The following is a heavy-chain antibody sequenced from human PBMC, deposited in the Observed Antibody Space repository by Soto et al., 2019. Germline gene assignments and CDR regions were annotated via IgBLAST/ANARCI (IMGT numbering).Heavy chain of an antibody. CDR3: AHRRPYSSSWNWGNFDY. Sequence: GSGPTLVNPTQTLTLTCTFSGFSLSTSGVGVGWIRQPPEKALEWLALIYWDDDKRYNPSLNSRLTITKDTSKNQVVLTMTYMDPVDTATYYCAHRRPYSSSWNWGNFDYWGAGTQVTVSS. V-gene: IGHV2-5*02. CDR1: GFSLSTSGVG. D-gene: IGHD6-13*01. J-gene: IGHJ4*02. CDR2: IYWDDDK.